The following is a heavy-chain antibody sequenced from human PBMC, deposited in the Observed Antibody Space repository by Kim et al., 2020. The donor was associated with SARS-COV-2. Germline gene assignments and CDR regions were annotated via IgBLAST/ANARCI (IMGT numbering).Heavy chain of an antibody. D-gene: IGHD5-12*01. CDR3: ARDRWGGYSGLVDY. Sequence: TGKGRINISRDNSKNTLYLQLNSLRAEDTAVYYCARDRWGGYSGLVDYWGQGTLVTVSS. J-gene: IGHJ4*02. V-gene: IGHV3-30*01.